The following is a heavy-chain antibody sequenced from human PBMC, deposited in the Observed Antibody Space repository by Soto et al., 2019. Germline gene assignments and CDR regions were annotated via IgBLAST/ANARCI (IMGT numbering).Heavy chain of an antibody. CDR2: ISSSGSTI. Sequence: QVQLVESGGGLVKPGGSLRLSCAASGFTFSDYYMSWIRQAPGKGLEWVSYISSSGSTIYYADSVKGRFTISRDNAKNSLYLQMNSLRAEDTAVYYCASGTTTGWGIDDFWSAPAGAYFDYWGQGTLVTVSS. D-gene: IGHD3-3*01. CDR1: GFTFSDYY. J-gene: IGHJ4*02. CDR3: ASGTTTGWGIDDFWSAPAGAYFDY. V-gene: IGHV3-11*01.